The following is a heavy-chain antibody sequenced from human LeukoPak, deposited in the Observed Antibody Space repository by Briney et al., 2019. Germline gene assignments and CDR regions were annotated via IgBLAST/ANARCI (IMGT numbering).Heavy chain of an antibody. Sequence: GESLKISCKGSGYNFAYYWIGWVRQMPGKGLEWMGIIHPGDSDTRYSPSFQGQVTLSADKSINTAYLQWSSLTASDTAMYYCARHGGYGDYLTEYFQHWGQGTLVTVSS. J-gene: IGHJ1*01. CDR1: GYNFAYYW. D-gene: IGHD4-17*01. CDR2: IHPGDSDT. V-gene: IGHV5-51*01. CDR3: ARHGGYGDYLTEYFQH.